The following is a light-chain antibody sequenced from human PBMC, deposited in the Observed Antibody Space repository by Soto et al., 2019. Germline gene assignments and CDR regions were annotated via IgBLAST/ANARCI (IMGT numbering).Light chain of an antibody. V-gene: IGLV2-14*01. Sequence: QSALTQPASVSGSPGQSITISCTGTSSDVGGYNSVSWYQQHPGKAPKLMIYDVSNRPSGVSNRFSGSKSGNTASLTISGVQAEDEADYSCSSYTSSSTVVFGGGTKLTVL. J-gene: IGLJ2*01. CDR3: SSYTSSSTVV. CDR1: SSDVGGYNS. CDR2: DVS.